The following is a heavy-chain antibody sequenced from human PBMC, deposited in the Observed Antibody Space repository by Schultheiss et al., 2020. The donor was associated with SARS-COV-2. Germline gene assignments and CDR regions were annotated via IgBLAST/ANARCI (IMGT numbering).Heavy chain of an antibody. V-gene: IGHV4-38-2*02. CDR3: ARDTNLARGWFDP. CDR2: IYHSGST. J-gene: IGHJ5*02. D-gene: IGHD1-14*01. CDR1: GYSLSSGYY. Sequence: SQTLSLTCAVSGYSLSSGYYWGWIRQPPGKGLEWIGSIYHSGSTYYNPSLKSRVTISVDTSKNQFSLTMSSVTAADTAVYYCARDTNLARGWFDPWGQGTLVTVSS.